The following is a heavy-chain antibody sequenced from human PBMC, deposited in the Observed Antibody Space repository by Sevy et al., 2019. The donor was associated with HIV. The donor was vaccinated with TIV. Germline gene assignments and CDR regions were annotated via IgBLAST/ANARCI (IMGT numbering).Heavy chain of an antibody. CDR1: GFTFSSYA. V-gene: IGHV3-23*01. Sequence: GGSLRLSCAASGFTFSSYAMSWVRQAPGNGLEWVSAISGSGGSTYYADSVKGRFTISRDNSKNTLYLQMNSLRAEDTAVYYCAKDRRGYYYDSSGPQVGAFDIWGQGTMVTVSS. J-gene: IGHJ3*02. CDR3: AKDRRGYYYDSSGPQVGAFDI. D-gene: IGHD3-22*01. CDR2: ISGSGGST.